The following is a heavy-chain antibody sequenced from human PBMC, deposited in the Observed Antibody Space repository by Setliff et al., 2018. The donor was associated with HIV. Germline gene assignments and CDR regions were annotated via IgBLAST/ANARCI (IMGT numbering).Heavy chain of an antibody. CDR2: FNPEDGKT. Sequence: ASVKVSCKASGYTFTGYYMHWVRQAPGKGLEWMGSFNPEDGKTIYAQKFQGRVTMIEDTSTDTAYMELSRLRSDDTAVYYCARDSLYLYSSSFPYYYYMDVWGKGTTVTVSS. V-gene: IGHV1-24*01. D-gene: IGHD6-6*01. J-gene: IGHJ6*03. CDR1: GYTFTGYY. CDR3: ARDSLYLYSSSFPYYYYMDV.